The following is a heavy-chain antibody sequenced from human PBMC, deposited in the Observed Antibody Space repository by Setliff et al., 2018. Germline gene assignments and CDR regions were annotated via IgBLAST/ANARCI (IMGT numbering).Heavy chain of an antibody. CDR2: INHSGGT. D-gene: IGHD2-21*02. Sequence: PSETLSLTCAVYGESFSGHYWSWIRQPPGKGLEWIGEINHSGGTNYNPSLKSRVTISVDTSKNQFSLKLSSVAAADTAVYYCARGFDVCGGGACYTDGPYYFDYWGLGTLVTVSS. CDR3: ARGFDVCGGGACYTDGPYYFDY. V-gene: IGHV4-34*01. CDR1: GESFSGHY. J-gene: IGHJ4*02.